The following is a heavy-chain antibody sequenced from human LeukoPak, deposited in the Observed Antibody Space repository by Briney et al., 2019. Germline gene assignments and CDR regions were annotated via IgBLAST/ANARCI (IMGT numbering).Heavy chain of an antibody. J-gene: IGHJ5*02. Sequence: GGSLRLSCVTSGFTLDDYALHWVRQAPGKGLEWISLISGDGKSTYYADSVKGRFTISRDNSKNSLYLQMSSLRAEDTALYYCAKGVRSGTYYICFDPWGQGTLVTVSS. D-gene: IGHD1-26*01. CDR2: ISGDGKST. V-gene: IGHV3-43*02. CDR3: AKGVRSGTYYICFDP. CDR1: GFTLDDYA.